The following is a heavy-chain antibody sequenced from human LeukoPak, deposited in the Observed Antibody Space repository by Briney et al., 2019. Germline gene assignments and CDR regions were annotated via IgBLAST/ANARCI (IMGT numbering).Heavy chain of an antibody. CDR1: GFTFSSYA. CDR3: VSDY. V-gene: IGHV3-30-3*01. Sequence: GGSLRLSCAASGFTFSSYAMHWVRQAPGKGLEWVAVISYDGSNKYYADSVKGRFTISRDSSKNTLYLQMNSLRAEDTAVYYCVSDYWGQGTLVTVSS. CDR2: ISYDGSNK. J-gene: IGHJ4*02.